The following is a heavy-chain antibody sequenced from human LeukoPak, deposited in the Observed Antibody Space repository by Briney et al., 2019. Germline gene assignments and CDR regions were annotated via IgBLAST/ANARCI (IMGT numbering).Heavy chain of an antibody. D-gene: IGHD6-19*01. CDR1: GFTFSNYE. J-gene: IGHJ4*02. CDR3: ARVQGGGYRTADY. V-gene: IGHV3-48*03. Sequence: GGSLRLSCADSGFTFSNYEFNWVRQAPGKGLEWVAYISSSGSTIYADSVKGRFTISRDNSKNTLFLQMNSLRSEDTAMYYCARVQGGGYRTADYWGQGTLVTVSS. CDR2: ISSSGSTI.